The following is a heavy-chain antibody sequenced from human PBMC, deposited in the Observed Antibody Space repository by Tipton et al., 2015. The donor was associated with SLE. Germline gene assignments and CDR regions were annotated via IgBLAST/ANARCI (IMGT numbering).Heavy chain of an antibody. CDR1: SGSISSGDYY. Sequence: TLSLTCTVSSGSISSGDYYWGWIRQPPGKGLEWIGGIHHRGSTYYNPSLKSRVTISVDTSKNQFSLKLSSVTAADTAIYYCARRQRGYSYAPFDNWGQGTLVPVSS. J-gene: IGHJ4*02. CDR2: IHHRGST. V-gene: IGHV4-39*01. D-gene: IGHD5-18*01. CDR3: ARRQRGYSYAPFDN.